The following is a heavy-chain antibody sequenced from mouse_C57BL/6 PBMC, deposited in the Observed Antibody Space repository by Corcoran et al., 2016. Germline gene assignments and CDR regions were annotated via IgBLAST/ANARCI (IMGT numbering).Heavy chain of an antibody. CDR1: GYTFTDYY. CDR2: INPNNGGT. Sequence: EVQLQQSGPELVKPGASVKISCKASGYTFTDYYMNWVKQSHGKSLEWIGDINPNNGGTSYNQKFKGKATLTVDKSSSTAYMELRSLTSEDSAVYYCARNDYSNSYYFDYWGQGTTLTVSS. V-gene: IGHV1-26*01. J-gene: IGHJ2*01. D-gene: IGHD2-5*01. CDR3: ARNDYSNSYYFDY.